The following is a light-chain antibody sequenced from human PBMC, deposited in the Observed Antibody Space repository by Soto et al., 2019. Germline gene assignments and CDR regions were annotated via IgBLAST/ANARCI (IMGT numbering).Light chain of an antibody. CDR2: GAS. CDR1: QGISSY. V-gene: IGKV1-9*01. J-gene: IGKJ1*01. CDR3: QHYNSYSEA. Sequence: DIEMTQSPSTLSASVGDRVTITCRASQGISSYLAWYQQKPGKAPKLLIYGASTLQSGVPSRFSGSGSGTEFTLTISSLQPDDFATYYCQHYNSYSEAFGQGTKVDIK.